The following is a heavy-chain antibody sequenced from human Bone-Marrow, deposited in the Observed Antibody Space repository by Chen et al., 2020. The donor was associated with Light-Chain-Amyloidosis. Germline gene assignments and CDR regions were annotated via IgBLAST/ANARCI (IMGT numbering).Heavy chain of an antibody. CDR1: NGAFGDDY. CDR2: INHSGRA. Sequence: QVELQQWGAGLLKPSETLSLTCGIHNGAFGDDYWTWIRQPPGKGLQWIAEINHSGRANYNSSRKSRTTISVAKSKNQFSLRMISVPAADTAVYYCARYEPHFSDSIISGYTAWGQGTSVTVSS. J-gene: IGHJ5*02. V-gene: IGHV4-34*01. CDR3: ARYEPHFSDSIISGYTA. D-gene: IGHD5-12*01.